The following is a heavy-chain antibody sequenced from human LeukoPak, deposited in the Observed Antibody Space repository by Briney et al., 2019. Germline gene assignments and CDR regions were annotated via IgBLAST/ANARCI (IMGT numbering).Heavy chain of an antibody. CDR1: GYTFTGYY. CDR3: ARDLYYDSNGYHLGY. D-gene: IGHD3-22*01. Sequence: GASVKVPCKASGYTFTGYYMHWVRQAPGQGLEWMGWINPNSGGTNYAQKFQGRVTMTRDTSVSTAYMELSRLRYDDTAVYYCARDLYYDSNGYHLGYWGQGTLVTVSS. CDR2: INPNSGGT. J-gene: IGHJ4*02. V-gene: IGHV1-2*02.